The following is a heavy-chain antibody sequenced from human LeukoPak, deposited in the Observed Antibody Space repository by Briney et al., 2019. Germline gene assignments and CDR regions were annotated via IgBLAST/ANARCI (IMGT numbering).Heavy chain of an antibody. V-gene: IGHV3-30*18. CDR3: AKDPAVRGVIIGLLDY. J-gene: IGHJ4*02. CDR2: ISYDGSNK. D-gene: IGHD3-10*01. Sequence: GGSLRLSCAASGFTFSSYAMSWVRQAPGKGLEWVAVISYDGSNKYYADSVKGRFTISRDNSKNTLYLQMNSLRAEDMAVYYCAKDPAVRGVIIGLLDYWGQGTLVTVSS. CDR1: GFTFSSYA.